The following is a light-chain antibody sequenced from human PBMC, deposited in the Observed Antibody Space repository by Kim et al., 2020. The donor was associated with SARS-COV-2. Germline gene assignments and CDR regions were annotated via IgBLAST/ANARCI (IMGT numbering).Light chain of an antibody. V-gene: IGLV2-11*01. CDR3: CSYAGTYSWV. J-gene: IGLJ3*02. Sequence: GSACTVTSTGTGGSVGGYYDGSWYQQPPGTAPKVIIYDVNRRRPGVPDRFSGSTSGNTASLTISGLQADDEADYYCCSYAGTYSWVFGGGTQLTVL. CDR1: GGSVGGYYD. CDR2: DVN.